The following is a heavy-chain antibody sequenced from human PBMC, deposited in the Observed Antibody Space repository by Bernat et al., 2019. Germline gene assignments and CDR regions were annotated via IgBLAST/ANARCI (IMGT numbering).Heavy chain of an antibody. Sequence: QVQLVQSGAEVKKPGASVKVSCKASGYTFTSYGISWVRQAPGQGLEWMGWISANNGNTNYAQKLQGRVTMTTDTSTSTAYMELRSLRSDDTAVYYCARARYCSSTSCYMPADYWGQGTLVTVSS. CDR1: GYTFTSYG. CDR2: ISANNGNT. CDR3: ARARYCSSTSCYMPADY. V-gene: IGHV1-18*04. J-gene: IGHJ4*02. D-gene: IGHD2-2*02.